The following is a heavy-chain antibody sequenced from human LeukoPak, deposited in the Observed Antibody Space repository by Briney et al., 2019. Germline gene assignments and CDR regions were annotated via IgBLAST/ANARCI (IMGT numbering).Heavy chain of an antibody. D-gene: IGHD4-23*01. Sequence: PGGSLRLSCAASGFPLSSYSINWVRQAPGKGLEWASYINIDSITVNYADSVKGRFTISRDNAKNSLYLQMNSLRAEDTAVYYCARELHYGGNSSRGQGTLVTVSS. V-gene: IGHV3-48*01. J-gene: IGHJ4*02. CDR2: INIDSITV. CDR1: GFPLSSYS. CDR3: ARELHYGGNSS.